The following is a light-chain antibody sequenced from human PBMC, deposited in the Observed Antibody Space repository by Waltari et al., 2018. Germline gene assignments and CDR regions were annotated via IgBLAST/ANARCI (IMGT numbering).Light chain of an antibody. V-gene: IGLV2-14*01. CDR1: SSYVCASHY. CDR3: SSYTSSRTYV. CDR2: AVS. J-gene: IGLJ1*01. Sequence: QSALTQPASVSGSPGQPITIPCTGASSYVCASHYVPWYQQHPAKAPPLMIYAVSNRPSGVSNRFSGSKSGNTASLTISGLQAEDEADYYCSSYTSSRTYVFGTGTKVTVL.